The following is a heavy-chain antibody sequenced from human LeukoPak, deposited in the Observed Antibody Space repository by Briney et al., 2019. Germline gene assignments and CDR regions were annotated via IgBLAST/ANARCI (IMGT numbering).Heavy chain of an antibody. Sequence: GASVKVSYKASGGTFSSYAINWVRQAPGQGLEWMGGIIPIFGTVYYAQRFQGRVTITADKSTSTAYMELSSLRSEDTAVYYRARDPFSTGYSGPFDIWGQGTMVTVSS. CDR3: ARDPFSTGYSGPFDI. J-gene: IGHJ3*02. CDR1: GGTFSSYA. CDR2: IIPIFGTV. V-gene: IGHV1-69*06. D-gene: IGHD5-12*01.